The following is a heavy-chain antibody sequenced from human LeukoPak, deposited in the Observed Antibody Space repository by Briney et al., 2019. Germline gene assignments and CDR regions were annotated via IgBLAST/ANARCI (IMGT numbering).Heavy chain of an antibody. V-gene: IGHV4-34*01. CDR3: AREFNVDAFDI. J-gene: IGHJ3*02. D-gene: IGHD2-8*01. CDR2: INHSGST. Sequence: SETLSLTCAVYGGSFSGYYWSWIRQPPGKGLEWIGEINHSGSTNYNPSLKSRVTISVDTSKNQFSLKLSSVTAADTAVYYCAREFNVDAFDIWGQGTMVTVSS. CDR1: GGSFSGYY.